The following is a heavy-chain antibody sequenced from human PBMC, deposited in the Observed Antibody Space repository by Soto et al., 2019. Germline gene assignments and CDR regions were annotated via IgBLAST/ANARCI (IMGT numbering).Heavy chain of an antibody. Sequence: QVQLVQSGAEVKKPGSSVKVSCKASGGTFSSYTISWVRQAPGQGLEWMGRIIPILGIANYAQKFQGRVTITADKSTSTAYMELSSLRSEDTAVYYCARLTVPTLPGGMDVWGQGTTVTVSS. D-gene: IGHD4-17*01. CDR3: ARLTVPTLPGGMDV. V-gene: IGHV1-69*02. CDR1: GGTFSSYT. CDR2: IIPILGIA. J-gene: IGHJ6*02.